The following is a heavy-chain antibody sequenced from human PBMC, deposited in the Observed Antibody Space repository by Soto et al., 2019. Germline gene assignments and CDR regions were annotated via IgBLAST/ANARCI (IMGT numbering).Heavy chain of an antibody. CDR1: GFAFSHYW. CDR3: VRSDWFDP. CDR2: INGDGSAT. Sequence: HPGGSLRLSCTASGFAFSHYWMHWVRQAPGRGLMWVSRINGDGSATTYADSVKGRFTISRDNAKNTLYLQMNSLRAEDTAVYYCVRSDWFDPWGQGTLMTVSS. J-gene: IGHJ5*02. V-gene: IGHV3-74*01.